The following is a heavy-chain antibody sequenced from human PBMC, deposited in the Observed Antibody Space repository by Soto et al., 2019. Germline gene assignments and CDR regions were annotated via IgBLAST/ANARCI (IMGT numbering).Heavy chain of an antibody. D-gene: IGHD6-19*01. V-gene: IGHV4-59*12. Sequence: SETLSLTCTVSGGPIAPFYWTWIRQSPGKGLESIGYVYYNGSTNYNPALKGRVTISLDTSKSQFSLRLSSVTAADTAVYYCARTRGKGQWRDFYFDFWGQGRLVTVSS. J-gene: IGHJ4*02. CDR2: VYYNGST. CDR1: GGPIAPFY. CDR3: ARTRGKGQWRDFYFDF.